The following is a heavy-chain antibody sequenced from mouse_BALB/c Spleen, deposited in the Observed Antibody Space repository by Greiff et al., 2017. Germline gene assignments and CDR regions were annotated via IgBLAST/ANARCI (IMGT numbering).Heavy chain of an antibody. D-gene: IGHD2-3*01. CDR2: ISYSGST. CDR3: ARCDGRYYYAMDY. CDR1: GYSITSDYA. J-gene: IGHJ4*01. Sequence: EVKLMESGPGLVKPSQSLSLTCTVTGYSITSDYAWNWIRQFPGNKLEWMGYISYSGSTSYNPSLKSRISITRDTSKNQFFLQLNSVTTEDTATYYCARCDGRYYYAMDYWGQGTSVTVSS. V-gene: IGHV3-2*02.